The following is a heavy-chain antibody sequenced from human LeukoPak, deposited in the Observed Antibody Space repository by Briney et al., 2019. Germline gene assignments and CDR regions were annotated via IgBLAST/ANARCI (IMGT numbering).Heavy chain of an antibody. Sequence: GASVKVSCKASGYTFTSYGISWVRQAPGQGLEWMGWISAYNGNTNYAQKLQGRVTMTTDTSTSTAYMELRSLRSDDTAVYYCARDGYCSSTSCYSKVYYYYYYMDVWGKGTTVTVSS. CDR2: ISAYNGNT. J-gene: IGHJ6*03. CDR1: GYTFTSYG. CDR3: ARDGYCSSTSCYSKVYYYYYYMDV. V-gene: IGHV1-18*01. D-gene: IGHD2-2*03.